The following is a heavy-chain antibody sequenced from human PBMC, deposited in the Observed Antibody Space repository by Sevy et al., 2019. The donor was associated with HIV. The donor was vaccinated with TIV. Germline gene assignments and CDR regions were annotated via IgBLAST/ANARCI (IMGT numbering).Heavy chain of an antibody. CDR3: ARGGYYYDNAAYYAFDS. D-gene: IGHD3-22*01. CDR1: GFTFSSYA. CDR2: IWSDGAYK. Sequence: GGSLRLSCAAAGFTFSSYAMHWVRQAPGKGLEWVAIIWSDGAYKYHGDSVKGRFTISRDNSKNTLYLQMNNLRVEDTAVYYCARGGYYYDNAAYYAFDSWGQGTLVTASS. J-gene: IGHJ4*02. V-gene: IGHV3-33*01.